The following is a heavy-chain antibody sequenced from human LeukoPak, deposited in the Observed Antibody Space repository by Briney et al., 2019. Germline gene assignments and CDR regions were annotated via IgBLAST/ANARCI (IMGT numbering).Heavy chain of an antibody. CDR1: GFTFSDHY. CDR2: TRNKANSYTT. Sequence: AGGSLRLSCAASGFTFSDHYMDWVRQAPGKGLEWVGRTRNKANSYTTEYAASVKGRFTTSRDDSKNSLYLQMNSLKTEDTAVYYRVLIYDTSGYYYSRFDWGQGTLVTVSS. CDR3: VLIYDTSGYYYSRFD. D-gene: IGHD3-22*01. J-gene: IGHJ4*02. V-gene: IGHV3-72*01.